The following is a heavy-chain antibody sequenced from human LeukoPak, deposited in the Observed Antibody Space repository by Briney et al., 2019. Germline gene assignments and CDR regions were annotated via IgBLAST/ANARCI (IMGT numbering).Heavy chain of an antibody. CDR2: INPNSGGT. J-gene: IGHJ6*03. Sequence: ASVKVSCKAAGYTFTGYYMSWVRQAPGQGLEWMGWINPNSGGTKYAQKFQGRVTMTRDTSTSTAYMELSRLRSDDTAVYYCARVMRGTTVATIKYYYYMDVWGKGTTVTVS. CDR3: ARVMRGTTVATIKYYYYMDV. V-gene: IGHV1-2*02. D-gene: IGHD5-24*01. CDR1: GYTFTGYY.